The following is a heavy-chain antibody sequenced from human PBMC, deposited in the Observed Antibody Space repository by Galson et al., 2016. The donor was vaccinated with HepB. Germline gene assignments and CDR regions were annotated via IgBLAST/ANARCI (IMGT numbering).Heavy chain of an antibody. CDR3: FRVPRYYADYSSGVGDC. D-gene: IGHD4-17*01. V-gene: IGHV3-23*01. CDR2: ISGAGTA. J-gene: IGHJ4*02. Sequence: SLRLSCAASGFPFSSYAMSWVRQAPGKGLAWVSTISGAGTASYAYSVKGRFTISRDNSKNTLDLQMDSLRVEDTALYFCFRVPRYYADYSSGVGDCWGQATLLTVSS. CDR1: GFPFSSYA.